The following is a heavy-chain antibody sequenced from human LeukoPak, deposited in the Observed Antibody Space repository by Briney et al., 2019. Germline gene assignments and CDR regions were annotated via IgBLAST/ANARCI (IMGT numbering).Heavy chain of an antibody. CDR2: ISDAGDRT. CDR3: AKDRPVAVTNTDGYFDY. CDR1: GFTFGNDA. V-gene: IGHV3-23*01. D-gene: IGHD6-19*01. J-gene: IGHJ4*02. Sequence: GGSLRLSCAASGFTFGNDAMNWVRRAPGKGLEWVSGISDAGDRTYYAASVKGRFTISRDNSKNTLYLQMNSLRAEDTAIYFCAKDRPVAVTNTDGYFDYWGQGTLVTVSS.